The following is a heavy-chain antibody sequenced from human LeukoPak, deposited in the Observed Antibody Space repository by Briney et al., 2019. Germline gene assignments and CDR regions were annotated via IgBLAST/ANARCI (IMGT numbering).Heavy chain of an antibody. Sequence: PGGSLRLSCAASGLIFSGYAMNWVRQAPGKGLEWVSAVTGSGGSTYYADSVKGRFTISRDNSKNTLYLQMNNLRAEDTAVYYCAKVLDGYNYGAFDIWGQGTMVSVSS. CDR2: VTGSGGST. D-gene: IGHD5-24*01. CDR1: GLIFSGYA. V-gene: IGHV3-23*01. CDR3: AKVLDGYNYGAFDI. J-gene: IGHJ3*02.